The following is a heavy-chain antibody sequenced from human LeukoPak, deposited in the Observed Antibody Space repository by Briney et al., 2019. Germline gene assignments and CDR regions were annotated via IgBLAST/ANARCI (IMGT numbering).Heavy chain of an antibody. V-gene: IGHV4-59*01. J-gene: IGHJ2*01. D-gene: IGHD2-2*01. CDR3: ARAGAQKQLLWYFAL. CDR1: GDSISSYY. Sequence: SETLSLTCTVSGDSISSYYWSWIRQPPGKGLEWIVYMYYSGSSYYNPSLKSRVTISVDTSNNHFSLKLSSVTAADTAVYYCARAGAQKQLLWYFALWGRGTLVTVSS. CDR2: MYYSGSS.